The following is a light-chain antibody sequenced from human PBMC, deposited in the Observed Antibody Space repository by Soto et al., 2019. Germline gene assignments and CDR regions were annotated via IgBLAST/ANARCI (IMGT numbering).Light chain of an antibody. CDR2: QTS. CDR1: QYINTR. CDR3: HQRQSWPRT. Sequence: EIVLTQSPATLSSFPGDRVTLSCRASQYINTRLAWYQHRPGQAPRLLIYQTSLRAAGIPARFSASGSGTDFTLPISDVQPEDFALYYCHQRQSWPRTFGQGTNVDI. V-gene: IGKV3-11*01. J-gene: IGKJ1*01.